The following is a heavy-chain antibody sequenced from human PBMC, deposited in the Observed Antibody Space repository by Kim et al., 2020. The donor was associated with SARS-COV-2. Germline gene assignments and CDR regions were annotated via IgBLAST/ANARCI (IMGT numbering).Heavy chain of an antibody. CDR3: ARRIIWFGEFGFDY. CDR2: IYYSGST. CDR1: GGSISSSSYY. V-gene: IGHV4-39*01. J-gene: IGHJ4*02. Sequence: SETLSLTCTVSGGSISSSSYYWGWIRQPPGKGLEWIGSIYYSGSTYYNPSLKSRVTISVDTSKNQFSLKLSSVTAADTAVYYCARRIIWFGEFGFDYWGQGTLVTVSS. D-gene: IGHD3-10*01.